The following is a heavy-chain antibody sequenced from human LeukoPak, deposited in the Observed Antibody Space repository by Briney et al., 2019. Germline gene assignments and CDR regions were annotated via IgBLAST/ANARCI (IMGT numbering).Heavy chain of an antibody. V-gene: IGHV1-2*02. CDR1: GYIFTGYY. J-gene: IGHJ4*02. CDR3: ARGVGSGWSRSYFDY. CDR2: INPNSGGT. Sequence: ASVKVSCKASGYIFTGYYMHWVRQAPGQGLEWMGWINPNSGGTNYAQKFQGRVTMTRDTSISTAYMELSRLRSDDTAVYYCARGVGSGWSRSYFDYWGQGTLVTVSS. D-gene: IGHD6-19*01.